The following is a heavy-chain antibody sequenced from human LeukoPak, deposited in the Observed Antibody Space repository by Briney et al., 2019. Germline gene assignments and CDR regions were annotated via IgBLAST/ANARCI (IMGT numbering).Heavy chain of an antibody. CDR3: ARGRTNNYDSSGYYPNVYYFDY. CDR1: GFTFSSYW. Sequence: GGSLRLSCAASGFTFSSYWMSWVRQAPGKGLEWVANIKQDGSEKYYVDSVKGRFTISRDNAKNSLYLQMNSLRAEDTAVYYCARGRTNNYDSSGYYPNVYYFDYWGQGTLVTVSS. D-gene: IGHD3-22*01. V-gene: IGHV3-7*01. J-gene: IGHJ4*02. CDR2: IKQDGSEK.